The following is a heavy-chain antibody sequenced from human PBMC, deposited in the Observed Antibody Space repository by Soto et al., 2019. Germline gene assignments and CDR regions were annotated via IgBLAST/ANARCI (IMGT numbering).Heavy chain of an antibody. V-gene: IGHV4-4*07. D-gene: IGHD3-22*01. CDR1: GASMSNYY. CDR3: VREGDYSDNNGYPLFDY. Sequence: QVQLQESGPGLLKPSETLSLTCTVSGASMSNYYWSWIRQPAGKGLEWIGRIFGSGETYYNPSLKSRVILSVDLSKSQFSLELTSVTAADTAVYFCVREGDYSDNNGYPLFDYWGKGTLVTVSP. CDR2: IFGSGET. J-gene: IGHJ4*02.